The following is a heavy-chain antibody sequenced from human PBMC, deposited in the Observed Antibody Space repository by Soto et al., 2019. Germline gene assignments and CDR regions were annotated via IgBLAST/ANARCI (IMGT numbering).Heavy chain of an antibody. J-gene: IGHJ6*03. D-gene: IGHD2-2*01. Sequence: EVQVLESGGGSVQPGGSLRLSCAASGFTFSNFAMGWVRHAPGKGLEWVSEITGSTGSTYYADSVRGRFFISRDNSKNTLHLQMNSLRVEDTAVYYSVKDTSSSPYYMDVWGKGTTVTVSS. CDR2: ITGSTGST. CDR1: GFTFSNFA. CDR3: VKDTSSSPYYMDV. V-gene: IGHV3-23*01.